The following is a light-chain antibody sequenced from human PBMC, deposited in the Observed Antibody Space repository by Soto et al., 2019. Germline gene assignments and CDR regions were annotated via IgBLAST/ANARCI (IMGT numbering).Light chain of an antibody. CDR1: SSDVGGYNY. V-gene: IGLV2-14*03. J-gene: IGLJ2*01. CDR3: SSYTSSTTL. CDR2: DVS. Sequence: ALTQPASVSGSPGQSITISCTGTSSDVGGYNYVSWYQLHPGKAPKLMIYDVSNRPSGVSNRFSGSKSGNTASLTISGLQAEDEADYYCSSYTSSTTLFGGGTQLTVL.